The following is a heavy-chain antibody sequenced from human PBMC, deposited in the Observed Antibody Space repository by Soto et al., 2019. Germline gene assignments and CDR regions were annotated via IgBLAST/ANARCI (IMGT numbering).Heavy chain of an antibody. V-gene: IGHV3-23*01. CDR3: AKDRVALAGRGFVPC. J-gene: IGHJ4*02. CDR1: GFSLSNFA. CDR2: ISANGGRA. D-gene: IGHD6-19*01. Sequence: EVQLLESGGGLVPPGGSLRLSCAASGFSLSNFALSWVRQAPGKGLEWVSVISANGGRATYADSVKGRFTISRDNSKNELYLEMSSRRADATATYYGAKDRVALAGRGFVPCWGQGNLVIVSS.